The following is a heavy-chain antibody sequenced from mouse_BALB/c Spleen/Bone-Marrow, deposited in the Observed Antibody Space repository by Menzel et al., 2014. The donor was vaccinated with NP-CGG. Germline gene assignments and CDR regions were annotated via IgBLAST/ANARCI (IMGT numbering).Heavy chain of an antibody. CDR2: IRNKANGYTT. CDR1: GFTFTDYY. Sequence: VQLQQSGGGLVQPGGSLILSCATSGFTFTDYYMSWVRRPPGKALEWLGFIRNKANGYTTEYSASVKGRFTISRDNSQSILYLQMNTLRAEDSATYYCARDDYYAMDYWGQGTSVTVSS. J-gene: IGHJ4*01. V-gene: IGHV7-3*02. CDR3: ARDDYYAMDY.